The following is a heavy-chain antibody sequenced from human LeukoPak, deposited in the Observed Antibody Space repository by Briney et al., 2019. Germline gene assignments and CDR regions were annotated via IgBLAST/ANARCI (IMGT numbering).Heavy chain of an antibody. J-gene: IGHJ4*02. V-gene: IGHV4-38-2*01. CDR1: GYSISSGYY. CDR2: IYHSGST. Sequence: PSETLSLTCAVSGYSISSGYYWGWIRQPPGKGLEWIGSIYHSGSTYYNPSLKSRVTISVDTSKNQFSLKLSSVTAADTAVYYCARLPLHSYFDYWGQGTLVTVSS. CDR3: ARLPLHSYFDY.